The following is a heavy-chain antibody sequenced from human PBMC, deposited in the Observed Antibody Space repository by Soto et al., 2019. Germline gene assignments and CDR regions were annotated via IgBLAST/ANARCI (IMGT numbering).Heavy chain of an antibody. D-gene: IGHD3-10*01. CDR1: HFSFSTSW. Sequence: PGGSLRLSCAASHFSFSTSWMNWIRQAPGKGLEWVANINPDGSAKYYVDSLKGRFTISRDNAKNSLDLQMNSLRAEDTAVYFCTRVSRGNWVHYWGQGALVTVSS. CDR2: INPDGSAK. J-gene: IGHJ4*02. CDR3: TRVSRGNWVHY. V-gene: IGHV3-7*03.